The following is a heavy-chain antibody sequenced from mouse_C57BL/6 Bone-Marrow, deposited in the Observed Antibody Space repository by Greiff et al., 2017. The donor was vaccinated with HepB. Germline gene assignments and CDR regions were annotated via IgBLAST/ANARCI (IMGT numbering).Heavy chain of an antibody. CDR1: GYTFTDYY. CDR2: IGPGSGST. Sequence: QVQLQQSGAELVKPGASVKISCKASGYTFTDYYINWVKPRPGQGLEWIGKIGPGSGSTYYNEKIKGKATLTADKSSSTAYMQLRSLTSEDSAVYFCARHLYYYGSSYWYFDVWGTGTTVTVSS. V-gene: IGHV1-77*01. CDR3: ARHLYYYGSSYWYFDV. J-gene: IGHJ1*03. D-gene: IGHD1-1*01.